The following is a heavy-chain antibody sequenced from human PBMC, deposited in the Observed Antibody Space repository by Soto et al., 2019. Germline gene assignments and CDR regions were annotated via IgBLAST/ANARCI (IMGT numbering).Heavy chain of an antibody. D-gene: IGHD3-10*01. J-gene: IGHJ4*02. CDR1: GGTFSSYA. CDR3: ARVRRKGSGSYRSHQHFDY. Sequence: QVQLVQSGAEVKKPGSSVKVSCKASGGTFSSYAISWVRQAPGQGLEWMGGIIPIFGTANYAQKFQGRVKITADESTRTAYMELSSLRSEDTAVYYCARVRRKGSGSYRSHQHFDYWGQGTLVTVSS. CDR2: IIPIFGTA. V-gene: IGHV1-69*01.